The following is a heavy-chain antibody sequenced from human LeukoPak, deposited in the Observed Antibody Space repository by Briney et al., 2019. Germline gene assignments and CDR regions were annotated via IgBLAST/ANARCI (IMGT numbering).Heavy chain of an antibody. V-gene: IGHV1-58*02. CDR1: GFTFSNSA. J-gene: IGHJ4*02. Sequence: ASVKVSCKASGFTFSNSAMQWVRQARGQGLERIGWIVVGSGNTNYAQKFQERVTITRDMSTSTVYMELSSLRFEDTAVYYCAADNNYDSVWGQGTLVTVSS. CDR2: IVVGSGNT. D-gene: IGHD3-22*01. CDR3: AADNNYDSV.